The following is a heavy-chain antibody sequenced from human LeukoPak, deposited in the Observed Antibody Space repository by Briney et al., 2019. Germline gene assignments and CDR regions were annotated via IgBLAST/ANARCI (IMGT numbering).Heavy chain of an antibody. J-gene: IGHJ4*02. CDR3: ARDRALRD. CDR2: INTDGSST. CDR1: GFTFSSYW. Sequence: GGSLRLSCAASGFTFSSYWMHWVRQAPGKGLVWVSHINTDGSSTNYADSVKGRFTISRDNAKNTLYLQMNSLRAEDTAVYYCARDRALRDWGQGTLVTVSS. V-gene: IGHV3-74*01. D-gene: IGHD1-26*01.